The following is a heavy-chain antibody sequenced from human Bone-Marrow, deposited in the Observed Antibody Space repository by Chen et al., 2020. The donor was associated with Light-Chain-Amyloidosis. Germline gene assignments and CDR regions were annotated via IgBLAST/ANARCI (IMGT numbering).Heavy chain of an antibody. CDR1: GFAFDDYA. J-gene: IGHJ6*02. Sequence: EVQLVESGGGLVQPGRSLRLSCAASGFAFDDYAMHWVRQAPGKGLQWVSGMSWNSGSTAYSDSVEGRFSISRDNAKNSLHLQMNSLTMEDTALDYCAKYKGQGPDTVSFNYHALDVWGQGTTVTVSS. CDR2: MSWNSGST. CDR3: AKYKGQGPDTVSFNYHALDV. V-gene: IGHV3-9*01. D-gene: IGHD4-17*01.